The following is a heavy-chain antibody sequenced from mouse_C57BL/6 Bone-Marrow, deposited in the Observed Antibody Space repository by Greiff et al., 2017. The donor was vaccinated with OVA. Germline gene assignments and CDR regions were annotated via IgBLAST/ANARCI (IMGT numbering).Heavy chain of an antibody. V-gene: IGHV5-16*01. CDR1: GFTFSDYY. D-gene: IGHD2-1*01. J-gene: IGHJ4*01. CDR3: ARHYGNFFYYAMDY. CDR2: INYDGSST. Sequence: EVKLVESEGGLVQPGSSMKLSCTASGFTFSDYYMAWVRQVPEKGLEWVANINYDGSSTYYLDSLKSRFIISRDNAKNILYLQMSSLKSEDTATYYCARHYGNFFYYAMDYWGQGTSVTVSS.